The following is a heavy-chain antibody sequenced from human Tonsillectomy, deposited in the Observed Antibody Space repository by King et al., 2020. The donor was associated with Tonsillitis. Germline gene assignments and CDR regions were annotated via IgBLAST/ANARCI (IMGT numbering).Heavy chain of an antibody. Sequence: VQLVESGAEVKKPGESLRISCRGFGYNFTTHWITWVRQMPGKGLEWMGTIDPSDSYTYYSPSFQGHVTLSADKSISTAYLQWSSLKASDTAMYYCATAVAGDFDYWGKGTLVTVSS. V-gene: IGHV5-10-1*03. CDR3: ATAVAGDFDY. CDR1: GYNFTTHW. CDR2: IDPSDSYT. D-gene: IGHD6-19*01. J-gene: IGHJ4*02.